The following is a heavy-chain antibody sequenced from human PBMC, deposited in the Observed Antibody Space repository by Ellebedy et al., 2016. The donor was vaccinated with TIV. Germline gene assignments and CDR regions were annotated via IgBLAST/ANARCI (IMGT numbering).Heavy chain of an antibody. D-gene: IGHD3-3*01. V-gene: IGHV3-7*01. CDR3: AREWSAFDL. CDR1: GFTFTTYW. CDR2: IKQDGSEE. Sequence: GESLKISCAASGFTFTTYWMSWVRQAPGKGLEWVANIKQDGSEENYVESVKGRFTISRDNAKNTLYLQMNSLRAEDTAVYYCAREWSAFDLWGQGTMVTVSS. J-gene: IGHJ3*01.